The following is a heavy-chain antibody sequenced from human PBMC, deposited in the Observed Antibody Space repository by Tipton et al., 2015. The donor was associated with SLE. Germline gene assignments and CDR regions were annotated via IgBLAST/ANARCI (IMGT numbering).Heavy chain of an antibody. Sequence: QSGAEVKKPGASVTVTCKASGYNFRSYDISWVRQAPGQGLEWMGWISAYNGNTNYAQKLQGRVTMTTDTSTNTAYMELRSLRSDDTAVYYCARILLLEWFDFDYWGQGTLVTVSS. CDR2: ISAYNGNT. J-gene: IGHJ4*02. V-gene: IGHV1-18*01. CDR3: ARILLLEWFDFDY. D-gene: IGHD3-3*01. CDR1: GYNFRSYD.